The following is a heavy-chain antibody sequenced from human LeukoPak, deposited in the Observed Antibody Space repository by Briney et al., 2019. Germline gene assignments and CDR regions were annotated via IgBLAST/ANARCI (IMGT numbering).Heavy chain of an antibody. J-gene: IGHJ5*02. V-gene: IGHV3-48*02. CDR2: ISSSSAMI. Sequence: PGGSLRLSCAASGFTFSSYIMNWVRPAPGKGLEWVSYISSSSAMIYYADSVKGRFTISRDNAKNSLYLQMSSLRDEDTAVYYCARKNDYDSSGYHNWLDPWGQGTLVTVSS. CDR3: ARKNDYDSSGYHNWLDP. D-gene: IGHD3-22*01. CDR1: GFTFSSYI.